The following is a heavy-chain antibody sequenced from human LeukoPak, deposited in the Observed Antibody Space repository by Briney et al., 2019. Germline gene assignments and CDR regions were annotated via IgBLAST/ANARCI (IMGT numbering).Heavy chain of an antibody. Sequence: GGSLRLSCAASGFTFDDYAMHWVRQAPGKGLEWVSGISWNSGSIGYADSVKGRFTISRDNAKNSLYLQMNSLRAEDTALYYCAKGTMVRGNYDAFDIWGQGTMVTVSS. CDR2: ISWNSGSI. CDR1: GFTFDDYA. V-gene: IGHV3-9*01. D-gene: IGHD3-10*01. J-gene: IGHJ3*02. CDR3: AKGTMVRGNYDAFDI.